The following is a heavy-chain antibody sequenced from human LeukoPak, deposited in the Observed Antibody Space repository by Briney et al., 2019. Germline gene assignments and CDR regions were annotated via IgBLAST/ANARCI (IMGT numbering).Heavy chain of an antibody. V-gene: IGHV3-7*01. J-gene: IGHJ4*02. Sequence: PGGSLRLSCAASAFRFNDYWMAWVRQGPGEGLEWVANTNQDGSDKYYVDSVRGRFTVSRVNAKNSLYLQMSSLRAEDTAVYYCASLHDPSLSFDFWGQGTLVTVSS. CDR1: AFRFNDYW. CDR3: ASLHDPSLSFDF. CDR2: TNQDGSDK.